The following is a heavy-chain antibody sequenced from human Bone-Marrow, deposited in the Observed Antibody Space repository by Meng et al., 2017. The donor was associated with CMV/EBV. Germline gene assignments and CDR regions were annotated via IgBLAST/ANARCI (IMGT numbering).Heavy chain of an antibody. CDR2: MNPNSGNT. CDR3: ASGGRVGSSSIMDV. D-gene: IGHD1-26*01. CDR1: GYTLTSYD. V-gene: IGHV1-8*01. J-gene: IGHJ6*02. Sequence: ASVKVSCKASGYTLTSYDINWVRQATGEGLEWMGWMNPNSGNTGYAQKFQGRVTMTRNTSISTAYMELSSLRSEDTAVYYCASGGRVGSSSIMDVWGQGTTVTVSS.